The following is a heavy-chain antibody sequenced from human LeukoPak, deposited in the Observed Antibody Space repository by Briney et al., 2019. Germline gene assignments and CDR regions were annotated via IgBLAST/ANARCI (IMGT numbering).Heavy chain of an antibody. CDR2: IYYSGST. D-gene: IGHD4/OR15-4a*01. CDR3: ARRFRLTPYFDY. J-gene: IGHJ4*02. Sequence: PSETLSLTCTVSGGSISSGGYYWSWIRQHPGKGLEWIGYIYYSGSTNYNPSLKSRVTISVDTSKNQFSLKLSSVTAADTAVYYCARRFRLTPYFDYWGQGTLVTVSS. V-gene: IGHV4-61*08. CDR1: GGSISSGGYY.